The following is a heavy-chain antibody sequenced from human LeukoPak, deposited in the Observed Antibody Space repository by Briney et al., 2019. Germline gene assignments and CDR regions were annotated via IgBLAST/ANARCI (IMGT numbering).Heavy chain of an antibody. J-gene: IGHJ4*02. D-gene: IGHD3-22*01. Sequence: GESLMISCNGSGYSFTSYWIGWVRQMPGKGLEWMGIISTRDSATRYSPSFQGQVTISADKSISTAYLQWSSLKASDTAMYYCAITYYYDSSGRRSFDYWGQGTLVTVSS. CDR2: ISTRDSAT. CDR1: GYSFTSYW. V-gene: IGHV5-51*01. CDR3: AITYYYDSSGRRSFDY.